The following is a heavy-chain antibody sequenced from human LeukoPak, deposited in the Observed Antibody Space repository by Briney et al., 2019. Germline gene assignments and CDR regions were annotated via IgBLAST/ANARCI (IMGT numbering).Heavy chain of an antibody. Sequence: SETLSLTCTVSGDSISNYYWSWIRQPPGKGLEWIGYIYNRGSTSYNPSLKSRVTMSVDTSKNQFSLKLSSVTAADTAVYYCARAPVTKARNYYYYGMDVWGQGTTVTVSS. CDR1: GDSISNYY. CDR2: IYNRGST. J-gene: IGHJ6*02. D-gene: IGHD4-17*01. CDR3: ARAPVTKARNYYYYGMDV. V-gene: IGHV4-59*01.